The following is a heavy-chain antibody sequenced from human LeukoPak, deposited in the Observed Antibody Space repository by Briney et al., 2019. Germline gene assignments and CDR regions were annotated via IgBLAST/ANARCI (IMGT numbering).Heavy chain of an antibody. V-gene: IGHV1-18*04. CDR1: GYTFTGYY. CDR3: AIPGRDWFDP. J-gene: IGHJ5*02. CDR2: ISAYNGNT. Sequence: ASVKVSCKASGYTFTGYYMHWVRQAPGQGLEWMGWISAYNGNTNYAQKLQGRVTMTTDTSTSTAYMELRSLRSDDTAVYYCAIPGRDWFDPWGQGTLVTVSS.